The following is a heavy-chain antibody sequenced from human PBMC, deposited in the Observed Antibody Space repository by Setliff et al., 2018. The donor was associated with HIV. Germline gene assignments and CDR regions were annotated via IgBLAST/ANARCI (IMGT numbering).Heavy chain of an antibody. D-gene: IGHD3-3*01. V-gene: IGHV4-38-2*01. CDR1: GYSISIGYY. CDR3: ARSQPDTIFGVVTFDC. J-gene: IGHJ4*02. Sequence: SETLSLTCAVSGYSISIGYYWGWIRRPPGKGLEWIGSIYYGGSTYYNPSLRSRVTLSVDTSKKQFSLKLSSITAADTAMYYCARSQPDTIFGVVTFDCWGQGKMVTVSS. CDR2: IYYGGST.